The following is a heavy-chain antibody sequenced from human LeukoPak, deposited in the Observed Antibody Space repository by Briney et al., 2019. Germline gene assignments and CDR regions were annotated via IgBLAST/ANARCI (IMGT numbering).Heavy chain of an antibody. CDR3: ARESGSGYSSEWGDFDY. J-gene: IGHJ4*02. CDR2: INPSGGST. D-gene: IGHD6-25*01. V-gene: IGHV1-46*01. CDR1: GYTFTSYY. Sequence: ASVEVSCKASGYTFTSYYMHWVRQAPGQGLEWMGIINPSGGSTSYAQKFQGRVTMTRDTSTSTVYMELSSLRSEDTAVYYCARESGSGYSSEWGDFDYWGQGTLVTVSS.